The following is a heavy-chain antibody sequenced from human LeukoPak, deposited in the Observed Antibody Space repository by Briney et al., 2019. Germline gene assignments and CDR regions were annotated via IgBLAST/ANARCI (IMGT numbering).Heavy chain of an antibody. J-gene: IGHJ4*02. D-gene: IGHD6-19*01. CDR1: GFTFCSYA. Sequence: PGGSLRLSCAASGFTFCSYAMSWVRQAPGKGLEWVSTISGSGGVTYYADSVKGRFTISRDNSKNTLYLQMNSLRAEDTAVYYCAKATWYSSGWVDYRGQGTLVTVSS. V-gene: IGHV3-23*01. CDR2: ISGSGGVT. CDR3: AKATWYSSGWVDY.